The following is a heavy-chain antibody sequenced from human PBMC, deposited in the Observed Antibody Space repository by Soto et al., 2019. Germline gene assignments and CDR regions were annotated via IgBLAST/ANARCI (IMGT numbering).Heavy chain of an antibody. CDR2: INPNSGGT. D-gene: IGHD6-13*01. V-gene: IGHV1-2*04. J-gene: IGHJ5*02. CDR1: GYTFTGYY. Sequence: QVQLVQSGAEVKKPGASVKVSCKASGYTFTGYYMHWVRQAPGQGLEWMGWINPNSGGTNYAQKFQGWVTMTRDTSISTAYMELSRLRSDDTAVYYCARDGSGSIWSLDWFDPWGQGTLVTVSS. CDR3: ARDGSGSIWSLDWFDP.